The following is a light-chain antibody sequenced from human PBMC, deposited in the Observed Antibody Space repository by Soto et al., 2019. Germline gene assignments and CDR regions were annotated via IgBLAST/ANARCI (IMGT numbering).Light chain of an antibody. V-gene: IGKV4-1*01. CDR2: WAS. Sequence: DSVMTQSPDSLAVSLGERATINCKSSQSVLYSPNNKNYLAWYQQKPGQPPKLLIYWASTRESGVPDRFSGGGSGTEFTLTISSLQSADFAVYYCQHYNNWPPLTFGGGTKVDIK. J-gene: IGKJ4*01. CDR1: QSVLYSPNNKNY. CDR3: QHYNNWPPLT.